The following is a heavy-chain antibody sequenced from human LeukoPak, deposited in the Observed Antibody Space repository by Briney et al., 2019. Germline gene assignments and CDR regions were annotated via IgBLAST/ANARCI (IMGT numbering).Heavy chain of an antibody. D-gene: IGHD3-16*01. CDR1: GASISGSSYY. J-gene: IGHJ5*02. CDR2: IYYSGST. V-gene: IGHV4-39*01. Sequence: PSETLSHTCTVSGASISGSSYYWGWIRQPPGKGLEWIGSIYYSGSTYYNPSLKSRVTISVDPSKNQFSLKLSSVTAADTAVYYCAIHTWGTVSLDPWGQGTLVTVSS. CDR3: AIHTWGTVSLDP.